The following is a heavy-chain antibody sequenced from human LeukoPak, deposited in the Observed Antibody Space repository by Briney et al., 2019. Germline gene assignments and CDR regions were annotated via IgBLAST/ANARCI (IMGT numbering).Heavy chain of an antibody. CDR2: ISGSGGST. CDR1: GLTFSSYW. J-gene: IGHJ3*02. D-gene: IGHD3-3*01. CDR3: AKDPVPYYDFWSGHGAFDI. Sequence: PGGSLRLSCAASGLTFSSYWMSWVRQAPGKGLEWVSAISGSGGSTYYADSVKGRFTISRDNSKNTLYLQMNSLRAEDTAVYYCAKDPVPYYDFWSGHGAFDIWGQGTMVTVSS. V-gene: IGHV3-23*01.